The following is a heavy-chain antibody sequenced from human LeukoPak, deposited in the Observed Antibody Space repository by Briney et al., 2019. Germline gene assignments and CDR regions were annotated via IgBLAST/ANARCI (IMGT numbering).Heavy chain of an antibody. CDR2: ISSSSSTI. CDR3: ARDPHIAAAGTIFDY. V-gene: IGHV3-48*02. CDR1: GFTFSSCS. D-gene: IGHD6-13*01. Sequence: RGSLRLSCAVSGFTFSSCSMNWVRQAPREGLEWVSYISSSSSTIYYADSVKGRFTISRDNAKNSLYLQMNSLRDEDSAVYYCARDPHIAAAGTIFDYWGQGTLVTVSS. J-gene: IGHJ4*02.